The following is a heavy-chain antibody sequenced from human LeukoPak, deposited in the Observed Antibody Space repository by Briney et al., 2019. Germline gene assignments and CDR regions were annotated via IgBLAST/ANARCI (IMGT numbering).Heavy chain of an antibody. CDR1: GFTFSTYC. CDR2: ICPDGTVT. Sequence: PGGSLRLSCAASGFTFSTYCMHWVRQAPGKGPMWVSRICPDGTVTNYADSVKARSIISRDSARNTVYLQMNSLRVEDTAVYYCVRDFRSADYWGQGTLVTVSS. CDR3: VRDFRSADY. J-gene: IGHJ4*02. V-gene: IGHV3-74*01.